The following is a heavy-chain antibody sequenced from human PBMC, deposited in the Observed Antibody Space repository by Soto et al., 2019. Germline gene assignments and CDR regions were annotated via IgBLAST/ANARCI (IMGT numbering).Heavy chain of an antibody. Sequence: GGALRLSCAASGFTFSDYYMSWIRQAPGKGLEWVSYISSSSSYTNYADSVKGRFTISRDNAKNSLYLQMNSLRAEDTAVYYCASVERRKSRGSINWFDPWGQGTLVTVSS. CDR3: ASVERRKSRGSINWFDP. V-gene: IGHV3-11*06. CDR2: ISSSSSYT. CDR1: GFTFSDYY. J-gene: IGHJ5*02. D-gene: IGHD2-15*01.